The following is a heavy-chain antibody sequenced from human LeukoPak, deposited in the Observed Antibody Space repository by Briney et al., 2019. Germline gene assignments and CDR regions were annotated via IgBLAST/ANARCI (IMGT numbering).Heavy chain of an antibody. CDR2: IRSKVNTYAT. CDR3: AGSSIAAY. J-gene: IGHJ4*02. D-gene: IGHD6-6*01. CDR1: GFTFSGSA. Sequence: GGSLRLSCAASGFTFSGSAMHWVRQASGKGLEWLGRIRSKVNTYATAYTASVKGRFVISRDDSKSTAYLQMNSLRAEDTAVYYCAGSSIAAYLGQGTLVTVSS. V-gene: IGHV3-73*01.